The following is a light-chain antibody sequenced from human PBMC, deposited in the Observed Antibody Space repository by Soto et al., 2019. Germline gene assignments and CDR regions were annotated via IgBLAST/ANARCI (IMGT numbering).Light chain of an antibody. Sequence: DIQMTQSPSSLSASIGDRVTITCRASQSISTYLNWYHQKPGKAPDLLIYAASSLKSGVPSRFNGSGSGTHFTLTITGLQPADFATYYCQQNYSIPITFGQGTRLDI. CDR3: QQNYSIPIT. J-gene: IGKJ5*01. CDR2: AAS. V-gene: IGKV1-39*01. CDR1: QSISTY.